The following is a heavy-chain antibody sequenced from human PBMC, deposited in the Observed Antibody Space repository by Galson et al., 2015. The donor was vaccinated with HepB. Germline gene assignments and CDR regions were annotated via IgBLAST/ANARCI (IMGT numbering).Heavy chain of an antibody. V-gene: IGHV3-64D*06. CDR3: VKDLDEAGYDY. D-gene: IGHD3/OR15-3a*01. CDR2: ISSNGGST. J-gene: IGHJ4*02. Sequence: SLRLSCAASGFTFSSYAMHWVRQAPGKGLEYVSAISSNGGSTYYADSVKGRFTISRDNSKNTLYLQMSSLRAEDTAVYYYVKDLDEAGYDYWGQGTLVTVSS. CDR1: GFTFSSYA.